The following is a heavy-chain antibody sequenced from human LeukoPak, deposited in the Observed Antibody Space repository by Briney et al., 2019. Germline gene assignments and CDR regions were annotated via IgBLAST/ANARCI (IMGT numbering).Heavy chain of an antibody. D-gene: IGHD1-7*01. V-gene: IGHV3-15*01. CDR3: TRTWPGNTCFNF. J-gene: IGHJ4*02. CDR1: GFTFSSNW. Sequence: GGSLRLSCAASGFTFSSNWMSWVRQAPGKGLEWLGRIKSISYGGTIDYAAPVKGRFTISRDDSKNTLYLQMDSLETEDTAIYYCTRTWPGNTCFNFWGQGTLVTVSS. CDR2: IKSISYGGTI.